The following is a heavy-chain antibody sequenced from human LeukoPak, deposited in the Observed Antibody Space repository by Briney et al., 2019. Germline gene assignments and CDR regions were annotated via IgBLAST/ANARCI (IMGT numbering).Heavy chain of an antibody. CDR3: ARSIAVGGTARFDY. J-gene: IGHJ4*02. CDR2: IRSGSTVT. D-gene: IGHD6-19*01. Sequence: GGSLRLSCAASDFIFSSYSMTWVRQAPGKGLEWVSFIRSGSTVTYYADSVKGRFTISRDNAKNSLYLQMNSLRAEDTAVYYCARSIAVGGTARFDYWGQGTLVIVSS. V-gene: IGHV3-21*01. CDR1: DFIFSSYS.